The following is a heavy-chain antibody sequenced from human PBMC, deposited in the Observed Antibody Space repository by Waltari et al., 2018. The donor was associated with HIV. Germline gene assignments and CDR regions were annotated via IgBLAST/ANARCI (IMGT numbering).Heavy chain of an antibody. Sequence: EVRRPGPSVRVSCRISGYTFVTHDITWGRQAPGEGLEWMGCINPKTGDTHSLEKYGARLTQTRNITTDTAYLDLTNLTRGVTGSYKCTRDLAVRIAAPGADVWGQGTTVIVSS. V-gene: IGHV1-2*02. D-gene: IGHD6-13*01. CDR3: TRDLAVRIAAPGADV. CDR1: GYTFVTHD. CDR2: INPKTGDT. J-gene: IGHJ6*02.